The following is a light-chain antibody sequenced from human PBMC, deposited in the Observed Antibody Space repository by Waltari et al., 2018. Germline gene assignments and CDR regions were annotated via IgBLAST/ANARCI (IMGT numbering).Light chain of an antibody. J-gene: IGLJ1*01. V-gene: IGLV2-14*01. CDR2: EVS. CDR3: SSYTTSSTSV. Sequence: QSALTQPASVSGSPGQSITISCTGTSSDVGGYHYFSWYQQRPGKAPKLMIYEVSNRPSGVSNRFSGSKSGNTASLTISGLQTEDEADYYCSSYTTSSTSVFGTGTQVTVL. CDR1: SSDVGGYHY.